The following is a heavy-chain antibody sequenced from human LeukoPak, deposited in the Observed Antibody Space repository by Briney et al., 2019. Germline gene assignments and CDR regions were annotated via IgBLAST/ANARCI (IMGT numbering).Heavy chain of an antibody. CDR2: IYSGGSA. J-gene: IGHJ4*02. CDR1: GFTFNSYW. CDR3: AGMYSSTYYFDY. Sequence: PGGSLRLSCAASGFTFNSYWMNWVRQAPGKGLEWVSVIYSGGSAYYADSVKGRFTISRDNSKNTLYLQMNSPRAEDTAVYYCAGMYSSTYYFDYWGQGTLVTVSS. D-gene: IGHD6-6*01. V-gene: IGHV3-53*01.